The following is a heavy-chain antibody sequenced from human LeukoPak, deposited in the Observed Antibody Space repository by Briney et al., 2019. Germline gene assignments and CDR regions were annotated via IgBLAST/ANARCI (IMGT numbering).Heavy chain of an antibody. CDR3: ARVPTIAAAESWFDP. Sequence: SVKISCKASGGTFSSYAISWVRQAPGQGLEWMGRIIPIFGTANYAQKFQGRVTITTDESTSTAYMELSSLRSEDTAVYYCARVPTIAAAESWFDPWGQGTLVTVSS. CDR2: IIPIFGTA. D-gene: IGHD6-13*01. V-gene: IGHV1-69*05. CDR1: GGTFSSYA. J-gene: IGHJ5*02.